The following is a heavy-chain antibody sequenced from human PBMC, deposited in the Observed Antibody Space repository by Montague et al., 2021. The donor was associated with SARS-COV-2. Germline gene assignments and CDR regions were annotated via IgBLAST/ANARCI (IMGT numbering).Heavy chain of an antibody. V-gene: IGHV4-4*02. CDR1: GASVTSTNW. J-gene: IGHJ4*02. CDR2: IYHTGNT. D-gene: IGHD3-22*01. CDR3: ASPKEGSGYYRPFDY. Sequence: SETLSLTCGVSGASVTSTNWWSWVRQPTGKGLEWIVEIYHTGNTNYSPSLKSRVYISLDKSKNQLSLRLNSVTAADTAVYYCASPKEGSGYYRPFDYWGQGIPVTVSS.